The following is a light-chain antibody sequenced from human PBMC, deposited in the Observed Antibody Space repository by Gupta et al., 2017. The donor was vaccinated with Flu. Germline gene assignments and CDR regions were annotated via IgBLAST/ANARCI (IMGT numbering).Light chain of an antibody. V-gene: IGKV3-20*01. Sequence: EVVLTQPPGPLSSSPGATATLSCRASESINTRPLAWYQQKPGQAPRLLIYRAFYRATGVPDRFSGSGSGTDFTLTITRLEPEDFAVYFCQQFGSSPLYSFGQGTKLEIK. CDR2: RAF. J-gene: IGKJ2*03. CDR1: ESINTRP. CDR3: QQFGSSPLYS.